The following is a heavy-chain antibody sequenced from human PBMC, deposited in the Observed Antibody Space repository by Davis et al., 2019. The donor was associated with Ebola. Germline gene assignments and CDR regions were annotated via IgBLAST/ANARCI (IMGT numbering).Heavy chain of an antibody. J-gene: IGHJ4*02. CDR3: ARDDGWELLPIDY. CDR1: GFTFSSYW. V-gene: IGHV3-7*03. CDR2: ITQDGSEK. D-gene: IGHD1-26*01. Sequence: PGGSLRLSCAASGFTFSSYWMSWVRQAPGKGLEWVANITQDGSEKYYVDSVKGRFTISRDNAKNSLYLQMNSLRAEDTAVYYCARDDGWELLPIDYWGQGTLVTVSS.